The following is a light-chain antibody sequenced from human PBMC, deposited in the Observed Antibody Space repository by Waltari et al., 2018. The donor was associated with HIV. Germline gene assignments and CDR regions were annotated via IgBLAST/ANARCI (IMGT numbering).Light chain of an antibody. CDR2: EVS. CDR3: SSYTSSSTLV. V-gene: IGLV2-14*01. Sequence: QSALTQPASVSGSPGQSITISRPGTSSDVGGYNYFYWYPQHPGKAPKLMVYEVSNRPSGVSNRFSGSKSCNTASLTISGRQAEDEADYYCSSYTSSSTLVFGGGTKLTVL. CDR1: SSDVGGYNY. J-gene: IGLJ2*01.